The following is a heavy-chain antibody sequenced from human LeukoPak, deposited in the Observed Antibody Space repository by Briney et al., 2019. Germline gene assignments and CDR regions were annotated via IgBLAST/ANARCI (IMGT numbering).Heavy chain of an antibody. CDR2: IKSKTDGGTT. Sequence: KPGGSLRLSCAASGFTFSNAWMSWVRQAPGKGLEWVGRIKSKTDGGTTDYAAPVKGRFTISRDDSKNTVYLQMNSLRAEDTAVYYCARGETSSYDYWGQGTLVTVSS. V-gene: IGHV3-15*01. CDR1: GFTFSNAW. D-gene: IGHD2-2*01. J-gene: IGHJ4*02. CDR3: ARGETSSYDY.